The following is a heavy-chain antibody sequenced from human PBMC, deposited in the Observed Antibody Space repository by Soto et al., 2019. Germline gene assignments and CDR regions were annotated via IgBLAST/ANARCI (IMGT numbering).Heavy chain of an antibody. CDR2: IYYSGST. CDR1: GGSISSYY. D-gene: IGHD3-3*01. Sequence: SETLSLTCPVPGGSISSYYWSWIRQPPGKGLEWIGYIYYSGSTNYNPSLKSRVTISVDTSKNQFSLKLSSVTAADTAVCYCARGVVNPWGQGTLVTVSS. J-gene: IGHJ5*02. V-gene: IGHV4-59*01. CDR3: ARGVVNP.